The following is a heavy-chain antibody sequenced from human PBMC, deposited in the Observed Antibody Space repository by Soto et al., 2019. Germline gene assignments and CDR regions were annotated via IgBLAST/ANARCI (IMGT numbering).Heavy chain of an antibody. CDR2: IIPIFGTA. J-gene: IGHJ6*02. V-gene: IGHV1-69*13. Sequence: GASVKVSCKASGYTFSSYAISWVRQAPGQGLEWMGGIIPIFGTANYAQKFQGRVTITADESTSTAYMELSSLRSEDTAVYYCARGVMGYFDWFGMDVWGQGTTVTVSS. CDR1: GYTFSSYA. D-gene: IGHD3-9*01. CDR3: ARGVMGYFDWFGMDV.